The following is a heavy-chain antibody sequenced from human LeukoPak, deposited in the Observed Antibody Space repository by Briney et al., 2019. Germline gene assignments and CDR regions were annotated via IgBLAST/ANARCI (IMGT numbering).Heavy chain of an antibody. Sequence: SETLSLTCTVSGDSISSYYWSWIRQLAGKVLEWIGRIYTSGSTNYNPSLKSRVTMSVDTSKNQFSLKLSSVTAADTAVYYCAREGVSSSWYWFDPWGQGTLVTVSS. CDR3: AREGVSSSWYWFDP. CDR1: GDSISSYY. CDR2: IYTSGST. J-gene: IGHJ5*02. D-gene: IGHD6-13*01. V-gene: IGHV4-4*07.